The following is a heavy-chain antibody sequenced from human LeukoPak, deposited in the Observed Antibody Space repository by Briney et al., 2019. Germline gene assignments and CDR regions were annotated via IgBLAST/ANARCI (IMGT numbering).Heavy chain of an antibody. D-gene: IGHD5-12*01. Sequence: GGSLRLSCAASGFTFSSYGMHWVRQAPGKGLEWVAVISYDGSNKYYADSVKGRFTISRGNAKNSLYLQMNSLRAEDTAVYYCVSPSGAGGQGTLVTVSS. V-gene: IGHV3-30*03. CDR3: VSPSGA. CDR2: ISYDGSNK. CDR1: GFTFSSYG. J-gene: IGHJ4*02.